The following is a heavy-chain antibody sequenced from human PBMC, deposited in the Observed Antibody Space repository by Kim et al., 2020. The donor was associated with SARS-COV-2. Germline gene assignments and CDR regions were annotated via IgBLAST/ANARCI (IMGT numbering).Heavy chain of an antibody. Sequence: GGSLRLSCVGSGFIFSDYYMSWIRQAPGKGLECISYMSSSGDSRHYATSVRGRFSIFRDNARNSLFLQMNSLRAEDTAIYYCARERRMWRDCGGGTCETGSSFFDHWGQGALVTVSS. CDR2: MSSSGDSR. CDR1: GFIFSDYY. J-gene: IGHJ4*02. CDR3: ARERRMWRDCGGGTCETGSSFFDH. V-gene: IGHV3-11*01. D-gene: IGHD2-15*01.